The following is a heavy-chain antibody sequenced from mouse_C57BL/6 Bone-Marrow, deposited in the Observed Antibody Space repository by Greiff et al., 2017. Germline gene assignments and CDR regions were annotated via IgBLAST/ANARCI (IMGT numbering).Heavy chain of an antibody. J-gene: IGHJ2*01. D-gene: IGHD1-1*01. CDR1: GFSLTSYA. CDR2: IWTGGGT. V-gene: IGHV2-9-1*01. CDR3: ARSSYYYSYYFDY. Sequence: VKVEESGPGLVAPSQSLSITCTVSGFSLTSYAISWVRQPPGKGLEWLGVIWTGGGTNYNSALKSRLSISKDNSKSQVFLKMNSLQTDDTARYYCARSSYYYSYYFDYWGQGTTLTVSS.